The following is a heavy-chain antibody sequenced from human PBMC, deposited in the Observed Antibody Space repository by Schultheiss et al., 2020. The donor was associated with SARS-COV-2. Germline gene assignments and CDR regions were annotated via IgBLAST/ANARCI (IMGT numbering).Heavy chain of an antibody. CDR2: IYYSGST. D-gene: IGHD2-2*02. CDR3: ASGRSECSSTRCYTVGVVDY. J-gene: IGHJ4*02. V-gene: IGHV4-59*01. CDR1: GGSISSYY. Sequence: SETLSLTCTVSGGSISSYYWSWIRQPPGKGLEWIGYIYYSGSTNYNPSLKSRVTISVDTSKNQFSLKLSSVTAADTAVYYCASGRSECSSTRCYTVGVVDYWGQGTLVTVSS.